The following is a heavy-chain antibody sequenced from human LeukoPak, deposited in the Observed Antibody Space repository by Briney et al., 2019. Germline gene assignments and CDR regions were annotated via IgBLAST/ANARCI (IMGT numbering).Heavy chain of an antibody. J-gene: IGHJ4*02. V-gene: IGHV4-31*03. CDR3: ARSYLSIAAAGH. CDR1: GGSISSGGYY. Sequence: SETLSLTCTVSGGSISSGGYYWSWIRQHPGKGLEWIGYIYYSGSTCYNPSLKSRVTISVDTSKNQFSLKLSSVTAADTAVYYRARSYLSIAAAGHWGQGTLVTVSS. CDR2: IYYSGST. D-gene: IGHD6-13*01.